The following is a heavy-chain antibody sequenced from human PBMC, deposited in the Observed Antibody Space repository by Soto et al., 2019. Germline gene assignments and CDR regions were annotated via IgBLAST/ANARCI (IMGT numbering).Heavy chain of an antibody. D-gene: IGHD4-17*01. CDR2: ISWNSGSI. Sequence: EVQLVESGGGLVQPGRSLRLSCAASGFTFDDYAMHWVWQAPGKGLEWVSGISWNSGSIGYADSVKGRFTISRDNAKNSLYLQMNSLRAEDTALYYCAKEDYGNAFDIWGQGTMVTVSS. CDR3: AKEDYGNAFDI. V-gene: IGHV3-9*01. J-gene: IGHJ3*02. CDR1: GFTFDDYA.